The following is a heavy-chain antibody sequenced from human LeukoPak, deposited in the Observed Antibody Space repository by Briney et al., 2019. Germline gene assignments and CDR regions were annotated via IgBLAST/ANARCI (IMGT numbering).Heavy chain of an antibody. CDR1: GFTFSRNG. CDR3: ARGPMVRTNLFDY. J-gene: IGHJ4*02. CDR2: IRFDESNK. V-gene: IGHV3-30*02. Sequence: GGSLRLSCAASGFTFSRNGMHWVRQTPGKGLEWVAFIRFDESNKYYADSVKGRFTISRDNSKNTLYLQMNSLRAEDTAVYYCARGPMVRTNLFDYWGQGTLVTVSS. D-gene: IGHD3-10*01.